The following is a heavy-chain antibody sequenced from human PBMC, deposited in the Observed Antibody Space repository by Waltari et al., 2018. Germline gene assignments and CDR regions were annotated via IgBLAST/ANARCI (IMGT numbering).Heavy chain of an antibody. CDR3: ARVVAAATSYYYYGMDV. CDR2: IIPIVGTA. V-gene: IGHV1-69*08. CDR1: GGTFSSYA. J-gene: IGHJ6*02. D-gene: IGHD2-15*01. Sequence: QVQLVQSGAEVKKPGSSVKVSCKASGGTFSSYAISWVRQAPGQGLEWMGRIIPIVGTANDAQKFQGRVTSTADKSTSTAYMELSSLRSEDTAVYYCARVVAAATSYYYYGMDVWGQGTTVTVSS.